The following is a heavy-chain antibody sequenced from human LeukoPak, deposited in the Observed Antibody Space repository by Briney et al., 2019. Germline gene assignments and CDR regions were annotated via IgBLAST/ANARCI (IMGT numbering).Heavy chain of an antibody. CDR3: ARHGSGSGRYYYFDY. V-gene: IGHV4-61*02. Sequence: SQTLSLTCTVSGGSISSGSYYWSWIRQPAGRGLEWIGRIYTSGSTNYNPSLKSRVTISEDTSKNQFSLKVTSVTAADTAVYYCARHGSGSGRYYYFDYWGQGTLVTVSS. J-gene: IGHJ4*02. CDR2: IYTSGST. CDR1: GGSISSGSYY. D-gene: IGHD3-10*01.